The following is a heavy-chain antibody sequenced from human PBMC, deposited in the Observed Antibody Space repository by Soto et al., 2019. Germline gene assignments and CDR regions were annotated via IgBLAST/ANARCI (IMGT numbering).Heavy chain of an antibody. J-gene: IGHJ4*02. CDR2: IDFRRGST. CDR3: ASQEVGPPPYYFAF. D-gene: IGHD1-26*01. V-gene: IGHV3-21*01. Sequence: GGSLRLSCAASGFTLSIYSMSWVRQAPGKGLEWVSSIDFRRGSTYYADSVKGRFTISRDNTKNSVFLQLNSLRAEDTAVYYCASQEVGPPPYYFAFWGQGTLVTVSS. CDR1: GFTLSIYS.